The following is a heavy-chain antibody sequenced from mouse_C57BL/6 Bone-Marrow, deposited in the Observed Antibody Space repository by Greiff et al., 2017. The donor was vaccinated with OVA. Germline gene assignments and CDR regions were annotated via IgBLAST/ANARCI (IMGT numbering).Heavy chain of an antibody. Sequence: EVQLQQSGPVLVKPGASVKMSCKASGYTFTDYYMNWVKQSHGKSLEWIGVINPYNGGTSYNQKFKGKATLTVDKSSSTAYMELNSLTSEDSAVYYCARDPYYHYFDYWGQGTTLTVSS. CDR2: INPYNGGT. D-gene: IGHD1-1*01. CDR1: GYTFTDYY. CDR3: ARDPYYHYFDY. V-gene: IGHV1-19*01. J-gene: IGHJ2*01.